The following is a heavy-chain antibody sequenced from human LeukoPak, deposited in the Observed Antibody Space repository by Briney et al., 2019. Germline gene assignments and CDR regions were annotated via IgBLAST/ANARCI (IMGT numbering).Heavy chain of an antibody. D-gene: IGHD3-22*01. Sequence: NTSETLSLTCTVSGGSISNYYWSWTRQPPGKGLEWIGSMYYSGSTNYKPSLKSRVTISVDTSKNQFSLKLSSVTAADTAVYYCARHAYYYDRSGSYEAFDIWGQGTMVTVSS. CDR3: ARHAYYYDRSGSYEAFDI. CDR1: GGSISNYY. CDR2: MYYSGST. J-gene: IGHJ3*02. V-gene: IGHV4-59*08.